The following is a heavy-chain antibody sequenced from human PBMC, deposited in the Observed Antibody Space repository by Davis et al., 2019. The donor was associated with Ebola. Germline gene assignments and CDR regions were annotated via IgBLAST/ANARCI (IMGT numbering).Heavy chain of an antibody. Sequence: ASVKVSCKASGYTFTGYYMHWVRQAPGQGLEWMGWINPNSGGTNYAQKFQGRVTMTRDTSISTAYMELSRLRSDDTAVYYCARDHGPYGVVVPAAPTYYFDYWGQGTLVTVSS. CDR3: ARDHGPYGVVVPAAPTYYFDY. CDR2: INPNSGGT. CDR1: GYTFTGYY. D-gene: IGHD2-2*01. J-gene: IGHJ4*02. V-gene: IGHV1-2*02.